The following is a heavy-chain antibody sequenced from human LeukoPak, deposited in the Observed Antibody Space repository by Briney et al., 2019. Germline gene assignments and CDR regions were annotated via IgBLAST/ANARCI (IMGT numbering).Heavy chain of an antibody. V-gene: IGHV3-11*04. CDR3: ARVIIVGATGI. Sequence: GGSLRLSCAASGFTFTDYWMNWVRQAPGKGLEWISYISSGGSTVHYADSVKGRFTISRDNAKNSLYLQMNSLRAEDTAVYYCARVIIVGATGIWGQGTMVTVSS. J-gene: IGHJ3*02. CDR1: GFTFTDYW. D-gene: IGHD1-26*01. CDR2: ISSGGSTV.